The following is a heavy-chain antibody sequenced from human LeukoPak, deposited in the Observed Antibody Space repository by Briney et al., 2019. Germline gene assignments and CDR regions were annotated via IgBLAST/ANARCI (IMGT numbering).Heavy chain of an antibody. Sequence: GTSLRLSCAASGFTFSSYAMSWVRQAPGKGLEWVSAISGSGGSTYYADSVKGRFTISRDNSKNTLYLQMNSLRAEDTAVYYXXXLXIFGVPTLGSYCGMDVWGQGTTVTVSS. J-gene: IGHJ6*02. CDR2: ISGSGGST. CDR1: GFTFSSYA. V-gene: IGHV3-23*01. CDR3: XXLXIFGVPTLGSYCGMDV. D-gene: IGHD3-3*01.